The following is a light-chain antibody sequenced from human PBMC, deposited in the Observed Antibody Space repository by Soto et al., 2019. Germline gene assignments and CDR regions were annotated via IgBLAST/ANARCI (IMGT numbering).Light chain of an antibody. CDR1: TNDVGGYNY. V-gene: IGLV2-14*01. CDR2: EVT. CDR3: SSFTSTNTVYV. Sequence: QSVLAQPASVSGSPGQSITISCTGTTNDVGGYNYVSWYQQHPGKAPQLMIYEVTNRPSGVSNRFSGSKSGNTASLTISGLXAEDEADYFCSSFTSTNTVYVFGSGTKVTVL. J-gene: IGLJ1*01.